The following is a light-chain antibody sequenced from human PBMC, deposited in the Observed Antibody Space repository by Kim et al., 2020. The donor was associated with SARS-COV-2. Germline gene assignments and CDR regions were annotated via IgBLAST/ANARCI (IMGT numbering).Light chain of an antibody. CDR2: QDS. V-gene: IGLV3-1*01. J-gene: IGLJ2*01. CDR3: QAWDSSNVV. CDR1: KLGDKY. Sequence: GSPRQTARITCSGDKLGDKYACWYQQKPGQSPILVIYQDSKRPSGIPERFSGSNSGNTATLTISGTQAMDEAAYYCQAWDSSNVVFGGGTQLTVL.